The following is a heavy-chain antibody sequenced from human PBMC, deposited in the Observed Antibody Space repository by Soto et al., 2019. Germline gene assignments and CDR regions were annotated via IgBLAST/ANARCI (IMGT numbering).Heavy chain of an antibody. CDR3: VKNGLDNSPSALDS. J-gene: IGHJ4*02. Sequence: GWSLRLSCSASGFTFRNNVLSWVRQAPGKGLDWVSGITGSGRDTYYADSVKGRFTISRDNSKNMVFLQMNSLRAEDTALYYWVKNGLDNSPSALDSWGPGTLVTVNS. V-gene: IGHV3-23*01. CDR1: GFTFRNNV. CDR2: ITGSGRDT. D-gene: IGHD2-8*01.